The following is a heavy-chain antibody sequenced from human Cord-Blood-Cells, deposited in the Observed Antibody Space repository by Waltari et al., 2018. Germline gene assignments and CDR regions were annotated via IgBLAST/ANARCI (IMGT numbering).Heavy chain of an antibody. D-gene: IGHD6-6*01. J-gene: IGHJ4*02. CDR1: GGSISSGSYY. CDR2: IYTSGST. Sequence: QVQLQESGPGLVKPSQTLSLTCTVSGGSISSGSYYWSWIRQPAGKGLEWIGYIYTSGSTNYNPSLKSRFTISVDTSKNQFSLKLSSVTAADTAVYYCARETGYSSSFDYWGQGTLVTVSS. V-gene: IGHV4-61*09. CDR3: ARETGYSSSFDY.